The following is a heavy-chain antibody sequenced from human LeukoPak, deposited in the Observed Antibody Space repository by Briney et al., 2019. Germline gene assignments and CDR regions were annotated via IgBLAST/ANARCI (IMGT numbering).Heavy chain of an antibody. CDR2: IIPIFGTA. V-gene: IGHV1-69*05. Sequence: SVKVSCEASGCTFSSYAISWVRQAPGKGLEWMGRIIPIFGTANYAQKFQGRVTITTDESTSTAYMELSSLRSEDTAVYYCARGVGDRPMVRGVLYYYYYMDVWGKGTTVTVSS. J-gene: IGHJ6*03. CDR3: ARGVGDRPMVRGVLYYYYYMDV. D-gene: IGHD3-10*01. CDR1: GCTFSSYA.